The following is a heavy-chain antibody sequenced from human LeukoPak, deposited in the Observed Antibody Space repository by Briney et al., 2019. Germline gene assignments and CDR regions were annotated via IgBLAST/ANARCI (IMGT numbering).Heavy chain of an antibody. Sequence: ASVKVSCKASGYTFTSCGISWVRQAPGQGLEWMGWISAYNGNTNYAQKLQGRVTMTTDTSTSTAYMELRSLRSDDTAVYYCARDSDEYYYDSSGATDYWGQGTLVTVSS. CDR1: GYTFTSCG. CDR2: ISAYNGNT. V-gene: IGHV1-18*01. J-gene: IGHJ4*02. D-gene: IGHD3-22*01. CDR3: ARDSDEYYYDSSGATDY.